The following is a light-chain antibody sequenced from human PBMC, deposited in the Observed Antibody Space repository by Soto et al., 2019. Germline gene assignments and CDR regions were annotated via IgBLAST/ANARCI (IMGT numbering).Light chain of an antibody. CDR2: DVS. J-gene: IGLJ2*01. Sequence: QPVLTQPASVSGSPGQSITISCTGTSSDVGGYNYVSWYQQHPGKAPKLMIYDVSNRPLGVSDRFSGSRSGNTASLSISGLRAEDEAHYYCSSYTGSTTLVIFGGGTKLTVL. V-gene: IGLV2-14*03. CDR3: SSYTGSTTLVI. CDR1: SSDVGGYNY.